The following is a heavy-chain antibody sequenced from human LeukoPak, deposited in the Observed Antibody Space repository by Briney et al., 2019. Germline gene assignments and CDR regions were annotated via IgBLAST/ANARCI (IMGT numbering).Heavy chain of an antibody. Sequence: HPGGSLRLSCAASGFTFSNYAMNWVRQTPGKGLEWVSAISGSGGSTYYADSVKGRFTISRDNSKNTLYLQMNSLRAEDTAVYYCAVKYSSSSVDYWGQGTLVTVSS. J-gene: IGHJ4*02. CDR2: ISGSGGST. V-gene: IGHV3-23*01. CDR1: GFTFSNYA. D-gene: IGHD6-6*01. CDR3: AVKYSSSSVDY.